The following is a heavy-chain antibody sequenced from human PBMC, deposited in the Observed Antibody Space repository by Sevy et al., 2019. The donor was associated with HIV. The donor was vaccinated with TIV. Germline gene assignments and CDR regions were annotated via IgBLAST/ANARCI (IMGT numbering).Heavy chain of an antibody. V-gene: IGHV3-30*02. CDR2: IRYDGSTK. D-gene: IGHD3-10*01. CDR1: GFTFSGYG. CDR3: AKGLGMVQGALLSDDV. J-gene: IGHJ3*01. Sequence: GGSLRLSCAASGFTFSGYGMHWVRQAPGKGLEWVAFIRYDGSTKYYVDSVKGRFTICRDNSKNTLFLQTNSLRTEDTSVYYCAKGLGMVQGALLSDDVWGQGTLVTVSS.